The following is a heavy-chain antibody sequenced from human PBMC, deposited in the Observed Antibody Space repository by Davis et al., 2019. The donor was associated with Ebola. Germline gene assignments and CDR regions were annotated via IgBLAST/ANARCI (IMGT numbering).Heavy chain of an antibody. CDR2: IIHIGNT. CDR3: ARDLHGDNWYFDP. V-gene: IGHV4-34*12. D-gene: IGHD4-17*01. Sequence: PSETLSLTCAVYGLSFSGYHWNWIRQAPGQGLEWIAEIIHIGNTHYNPSLKIRVTISVDTSKNEFSLTLRSVTAADTALYSYARDLHGDNWYFDPRRRGTLVTVSS. J-gene: IGHJ2*01. CDR1: GLSFSGYH.